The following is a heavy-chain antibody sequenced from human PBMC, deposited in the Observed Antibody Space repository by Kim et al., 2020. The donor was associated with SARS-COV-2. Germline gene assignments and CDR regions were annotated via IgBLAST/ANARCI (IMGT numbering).Heavy chain of an antibody. V-gene: IGHV3-30*18. D-gene: IGHD6-13*01. CDR1: GFTFSSYG. CDR3: AKDAGYSSSWPNWYFDL. J-gene: IGHJ2*01. Sequence: GGSLRLSCAASGFTFSSYGMHWVRQAPGKGLEWVAVISYDGSNKYYADSVKGRFTISRDNSKNTLYLQMNSLRAEDTAVYYCAKDAGYSSSWPNWYFDLWGRGTLVTVSS. CDR2: ISYDGSNK.